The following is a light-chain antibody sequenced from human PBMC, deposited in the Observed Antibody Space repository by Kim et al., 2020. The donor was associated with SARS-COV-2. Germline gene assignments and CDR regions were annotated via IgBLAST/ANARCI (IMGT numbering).Light chain of an antibody. CDR1: QSVSPY. CDR2: DAS. J-gene: IGKJ4*01. CDR3: QLRTNWLT. Sequence: SLSPGERATRSCRASQSVSPYLAWYQQKPGQAPRLLIYDASKRATGIPARFSGSGSGTDFTLTISSLEPDDFAVYYCQLRTNWLTSGGGTKVEIK. V-gene: IGKV3-11*01.